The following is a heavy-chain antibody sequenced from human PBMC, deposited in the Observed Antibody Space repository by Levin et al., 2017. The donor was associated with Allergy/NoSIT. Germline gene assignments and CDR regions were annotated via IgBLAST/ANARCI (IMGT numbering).Heavy chain of an antibody. CDR3: VRRLHGSSLGD. J-gene: IGHJ4*01. D-gene: IGHD6-6*01. CDR1: GGSVSSSGYS. Sequence: LSLTCTVSGGSVSSSGYSWGWIRQPSFLVLSFLFPLSSLFPPPSPPSLKSRVTISLDTSTNQFSLQLTSVTATDTAIYYCVRRLHGSSLGDWGHGTLVAVSS. CDR2: LSSLFPP. V-gene: IGHV4-39*01.